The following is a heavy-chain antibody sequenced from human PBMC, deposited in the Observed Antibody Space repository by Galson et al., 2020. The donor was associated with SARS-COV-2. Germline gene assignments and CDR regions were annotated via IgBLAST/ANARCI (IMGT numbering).Heavy chain of an antibody. CDR3: ARGEYYYDSSGYKGD. D-gene: IGHD3-22*01. J-gene: IGHJ4*02. CDR2: ISSSSSYI. V-gene: IGHV3-21*01. Sequence: GESLKISCAASGFTFSDCSMNWVRQAPGKGLEWVSSISSSSSYIYYADSVKGRFTISRDNAKNSLYLQMNSLRAEDTAVYYCARGEYYYDSSGYKGDWGQGTLVTGSS. CDR1: GFTFSDCS.